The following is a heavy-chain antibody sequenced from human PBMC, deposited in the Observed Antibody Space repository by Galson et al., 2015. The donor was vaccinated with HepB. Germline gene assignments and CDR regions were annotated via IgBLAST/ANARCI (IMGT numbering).Heavy chain of an antibody. CDR1: GFTFSSFA. D-gene: IGHD6-19*01. J-gene: IGHJ4*02. CDR2: ISGSGGYS. Sequence: SLRLSCAASGFTFSSFAMSWVRQAPGKGLDWVSMISGSGGYSYYADSVKGRFTISRDNSKNTLYLHMNSLRAEDTAVYYCARGEAVAEYFFDYWGQGTLVTVSS. V-gene: IGHV3-23*01. CDR3: ARGEAVAEYFFDY.